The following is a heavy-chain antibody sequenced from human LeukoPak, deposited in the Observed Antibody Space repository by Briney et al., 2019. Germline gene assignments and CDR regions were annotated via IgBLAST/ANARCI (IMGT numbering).Heavy chain of an antibody. CDR3: AISRRDKRDIVATTYFDY. CDR1: GYRFTSYW. Sequence: GESLKISCQGSGYRFTSYWIGWVRPMPGKGLEWMGIIYPGDSDTRYSPSFQGQVTISADKSISTAYLQWSSLKASDTAMYYCAISRRDKRDIVATTYFDYWGQGTLVTVSS. J-gene: IGHJ4*02. D-gene: IGHD5-12*01. CDR2: IYPGDSDT. V-gene: IGHV5-51*01.